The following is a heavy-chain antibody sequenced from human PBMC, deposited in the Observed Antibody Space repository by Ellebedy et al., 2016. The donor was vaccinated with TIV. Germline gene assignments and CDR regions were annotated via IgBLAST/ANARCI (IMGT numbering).Heavy chain of an antibody. CDR3: VRGSGMTLDY. J-gene: IGHJ4*02. D-gene: IGHD1-14*01. V-gene: IGHV3-72*01. CDR2: TRNKASNYII. Sequence: GGSLRLSXAASGFTFSDHYMDWVRQAPGKGLEWVGRTRNKASNYIIDYAASVKGRFTISRDDSKNSQYLQMNSLRTEDTAVYYCVRGSGMTLDYWGQGTLVTVSS. CDR1: GFTFSDHY.